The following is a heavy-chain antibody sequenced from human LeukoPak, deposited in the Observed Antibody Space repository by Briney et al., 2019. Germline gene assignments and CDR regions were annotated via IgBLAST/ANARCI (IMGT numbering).Heavy chain of an antibody. CDR2: IYYSGST. V-gene: IGHV4-30-4*01. J-gene: IGHJ4*02. CDR3: ARGLRAATHLPFDY. CDR1: GGSISSGDYY. D-gene: IGHD2-2*01. Sequence: PSETLSLTCTVSGGSISSGDYYWSWIRQPPGKGLEWIGYIYYSGSTYYNPSLKSRVTISVDTSKNQFSLKLSSVTAADTAVYYCARGLRAATHLPFDYWGQGTLVTVSS.